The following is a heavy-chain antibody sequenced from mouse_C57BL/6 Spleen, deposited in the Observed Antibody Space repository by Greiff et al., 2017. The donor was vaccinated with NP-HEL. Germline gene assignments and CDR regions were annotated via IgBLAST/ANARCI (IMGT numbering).Heavy chain of an antibody. D-gene: IGHD2-1*01. Sequence: EVKLMESGGGLVKPGGSLKLSCAASGFTFSDYGMHWVRQAPEKGLEWVAYISSGSSTIYYADTVKGRFTISRDNAKNTRFLQMTSLRSEDTAMYYCARLYYGPYYAMDYWGQGTSVTVSS. CDR3: ARLYYGPYYAMDY. CDR1: GFTFSDYG. V-gene: IGHV5-17*01. CDR2: ISSGSSTI. J-gene: IGHJ4*01.